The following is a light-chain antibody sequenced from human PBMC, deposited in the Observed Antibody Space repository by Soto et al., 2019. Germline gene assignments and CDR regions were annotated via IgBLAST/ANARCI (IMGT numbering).Light chain of an antibody. CDR3: QQYNNWPYT. CDR2: GAS. J-gene: IGKJ2*01. Sequence: IVMTQSPATLSVSPGXRVTLPCRASHSVSNTLAWYQQKPGRAPRLLIYGASSRATGIPARFSGSGSGTEFTLTISSLQSEDFAVYYCQQYNNWPYTFGQGTKVDIK. CDR1: HSVSNT. V-gene: IGKV3-15*01.